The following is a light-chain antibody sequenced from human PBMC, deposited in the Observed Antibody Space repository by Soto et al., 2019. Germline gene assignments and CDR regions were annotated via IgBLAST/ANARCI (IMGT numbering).Light chain of an antibody. J-gene: IGKJ5*01. CDR3: QQSYDKHLT. CDR2: SAS. Sequence: DIQMTQSPSSLSGSVGDRVTITCRASQSISTYLNWYQQKPGKAPKLLICSASSVQSGAPSRFNGSGSGTDFTLTISSLQPEDFAVYSCQQSYDKHLTFGQGTRLQIK. CDR1: QSISTY. V-gene: IGKV1-39*01.